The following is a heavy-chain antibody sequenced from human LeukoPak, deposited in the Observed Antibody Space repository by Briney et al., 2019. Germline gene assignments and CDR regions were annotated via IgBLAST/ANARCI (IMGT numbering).Heavy chain of an antibody. V-gene: IGHV3-48*02. J-gene: IGHJ4*02. Sequence: GGSLRLSCAASGFTFSSYSMNWVRQAPGKGLEWVSYISSSSGTMFYADSVKGRFTISRDSAKNSLYLQMNSLRDEDTAVYYCARGPQNYDSSGYLNYWGQGTLVTVSS. CDR2: ISSSSGTM. CDR1: GFTFSSYS. CDR3: ARGPQNYDSSGYLNY. D-gene: IGHD3-22*01.